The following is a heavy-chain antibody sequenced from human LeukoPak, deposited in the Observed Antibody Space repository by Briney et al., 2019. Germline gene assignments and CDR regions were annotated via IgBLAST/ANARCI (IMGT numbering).Heavy chain of an antibody. D-gene: IGHD6-19*01. CDR3: ARHPPSGLYWYFDL. J-gene: IGHJ2*01. V-gene: IGHV4-31*03. CDR1: GGSISSGGYY. Sequence: SETLSLTCTVSGGSISSGGYYWSWIRQHPGKGLEWIGYIYYSGSTYYNPSLKSRVTISVDTSKNQFSLKLSSVTAADTAVYYCARHPPSGLYWYFDLWGRGTLVTDSS. CDR2: IYYSGST.